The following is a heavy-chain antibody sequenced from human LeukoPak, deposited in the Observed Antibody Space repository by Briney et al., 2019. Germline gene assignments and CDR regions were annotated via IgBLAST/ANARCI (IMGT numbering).Heavy chain of an antibody. V-gene: IGHV1-18*04. D-gene: IGHD5-18*01. Sequence: ASVKVSCKASGYTFTSYGISWVRQAPGQGLEWMGWISAYNGNTNYAQKLQGRVTMTTDTSTSTACMELRSLRSDDTAVYYCARDRRGYSYGSYYFDYWGQGTLVTVSS. J-gene: IGHJ4*02. CDR3: ARDRRGYSYGSYYFDY. CDR1: GYTFTSYG. CDR2: ISAYNGNT.